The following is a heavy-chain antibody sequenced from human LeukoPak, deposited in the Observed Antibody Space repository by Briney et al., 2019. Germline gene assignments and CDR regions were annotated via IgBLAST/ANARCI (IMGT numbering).Heavy chain of an antibody. CDR3: ARGRYCSAEICSGGDAFDI. Sequence: TSETLSLTCTVSGGSINNYYWSWIRQPAGKGLEWIGRIYTRGSTNYNPSLKSRVTMSVDTSKNQFSLKLSSVTAADTAGYYRARGRYCSAEICSGGDAFDIWGEGTMISVSS. J-gene: IGHJ3*02. D-gene: IGHD2-15*01. CDR2: IYTRGST. CDR1: GGSINNYY. V-gene: IGHV4-4*07.